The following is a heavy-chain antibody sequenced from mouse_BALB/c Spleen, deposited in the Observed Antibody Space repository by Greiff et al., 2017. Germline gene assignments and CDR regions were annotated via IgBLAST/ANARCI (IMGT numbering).Heavy chain of an antibody. CDR3: TRDYGSSYVFAY. CDR1: GFTFSSYT. D-gene: IGHD1-1*01. V-gene: IGHV5-6-4*01. Sequence: EVKLMESGGGLVKPGGSLKLSCAASGFTFSSYTMSWVRQTPEKRLEWVATISSGGSYTYYPDSVKGRFTISRDNAKNTLYLQMSSLKSEDTAMYYCTRDYGSSYVFAYWGQGTLVTVSA. CDR2: ISSGGSYT. J-gene: IGHJ3*01.